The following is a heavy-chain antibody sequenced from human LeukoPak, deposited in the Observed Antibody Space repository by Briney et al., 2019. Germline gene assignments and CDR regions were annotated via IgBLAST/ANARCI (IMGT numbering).Heavy chain of an antibody. Sequence: GSLSLSCAASGFTFSSYAMSWVRQAPGKGLEWVSAISGSGGSTYYADSVKGRFTISRDNSKNTLYLQMNSLRAEDTAVYYCAKDVTGGIAAAGYYFDYWGQGTLVTVSS. V-gene: IGHV3-23*01. D-gene: IGHD6-13*01. CDR1: GFTFSSYA. CDR3: AKDVTGGIAAAGYYFDY. CDR2: ISGSGGST. J-gene: IGHJ4*02.